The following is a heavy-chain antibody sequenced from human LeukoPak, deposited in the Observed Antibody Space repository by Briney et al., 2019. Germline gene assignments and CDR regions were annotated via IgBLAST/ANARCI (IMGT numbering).Heavy chain of an antibody. J-gene: IGHJ4*02. Sequence: SETLSLTCTVSGGSISSYYWSWIRQPAGKGLEWIGRIYTRGSTNYNPSLKSRVTMSVDTSKNQFSLKLSSVTAADTAVYYCARRGGNYYDSSGNYYHFDYWGQGTLVTVSS. V-gene: IGHV4-4*07. CDR1: GGSISSYY. CDR2: IYTRGST. CDR3: ARRGGNYYDSSGNYYHFDY. D-gene: IGHD3-22*01.